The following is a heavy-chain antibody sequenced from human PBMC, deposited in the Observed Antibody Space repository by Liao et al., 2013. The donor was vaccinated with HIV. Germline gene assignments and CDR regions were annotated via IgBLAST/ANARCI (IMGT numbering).Heavy chain of an antibody. D-gene: IGHD3-22*01. V-gene: IGHV4-34*01. J-gene: IGHJ4*02. Sequence: QVQLQQWGAGLLKPSETLSLTCAVYGGSFSGYYWSWIRQPPGKGRGVDWGKSIIVEAPTTTRPLKSRVTISVDTSKNQFSLKLSSVTAADTAVYYCARRALVVTYYFDYWGQGTLVTVSS. CDR2: SIIVEAP. CDR3: ARRALVVTYYFDY. CDR1: GGSFSGYY.